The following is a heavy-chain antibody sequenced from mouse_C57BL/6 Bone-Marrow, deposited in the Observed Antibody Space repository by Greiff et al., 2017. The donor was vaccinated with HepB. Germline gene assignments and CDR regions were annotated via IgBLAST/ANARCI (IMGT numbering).Heavy chain of an antibody. V-gene: IGHV14-3*01. Sequence: VHVKQSVAELVRPGASVKLSCTASGFNIKNTYMHWVKQRPEQGLEWIGRIDPANGNTKYAPKFQGKATITADTSSNTAYLQLSSLTSEDTAIYYCARSPMVTTVYYAMDYWGQGTSVTVSS. D-gene: IGHD2-2*01. CDR3: ARSPMVTTVYYAMDY. J-gene: IGHJ4*01. CDR1: GFNIKNTY. CDR2: IDPANGNT.